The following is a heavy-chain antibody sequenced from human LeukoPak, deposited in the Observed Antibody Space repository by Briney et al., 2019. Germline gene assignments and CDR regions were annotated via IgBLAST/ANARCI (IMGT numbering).Heavy chain of an antibody. CDR3: ARDQNTVTLYYYYMDV. CDR2: ISSSSSTI. J-gene: IGHJ6*03. CDR1: GFTVSSNY. Sequence: PGGSLRLSCAASGFTVSSNYMSWVRQAPGKGLEWVSYISSSSSTIYYADSVKGRFTISRDNAKNSLYLQMNSLRAEDTAVYYCARDQNTVTLYYYYMDVWGKGTTVTVSS. D-gene: IGHD4-17*01. V-gene: IGHV3-48*01.